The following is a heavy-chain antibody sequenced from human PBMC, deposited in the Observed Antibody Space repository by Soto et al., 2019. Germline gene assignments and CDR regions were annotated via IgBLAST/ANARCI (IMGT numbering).Heavy chain of an antibody. V-gene: IGHV3-33*01. CDR3: ARDLYNWNPSGHFDY. D-gene: IGHD1-20*01. CDR1: GFTFSSYG. CDR2: IWYDGSNK. J-gene: IGHJ4*02. Sequence: GGSLRLSCAASGFTFSSYGMHWVRQAPGKGLEWVAVIWYDGSNKYYADSVKGRFTISRDNSKNTLYLQMNSLRAEDTAVYYCARDLYNWNPSGHFDYWGQGTLVTVSS.